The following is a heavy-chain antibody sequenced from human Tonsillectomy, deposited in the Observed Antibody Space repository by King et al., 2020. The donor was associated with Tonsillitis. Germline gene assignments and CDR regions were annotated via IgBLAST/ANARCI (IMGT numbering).Heavy chain of an antibody. D-gene: IGHD1-26*01. CDR3: ARHPSGSSDLDAFDI. CDR2: IYYRGST. V-gene: IGHV4-39*01. CDR1: GGSISSSSDY. J-gene: IGHJ3*02. Sequence: QLQESGPGLVKPSETLSLTCSVSGGSISSSSDYWGWIRQPPGKGPEWIGSIYYRGSTYYNTSLQSRVTISVDTSKNQFSLKLSSVTAADTALYFCARHPSGSSDLDAFDIWGPGTMVTVSS.